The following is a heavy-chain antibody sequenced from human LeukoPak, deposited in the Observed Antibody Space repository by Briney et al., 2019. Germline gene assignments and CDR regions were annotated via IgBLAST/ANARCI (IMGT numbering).Heavy chain of an antibody. CDR3: ARDAIPGHSDY. J-gene: IGHJ4*02. CDR1: GFTFSTYW. CDR2: INQDGSQT. D-gene: IGHD2-2*02. V-gene: IGHV3-7*03. Sequence: GGSLRLSCAASGFTFSTYWMRWVRQAPGKGLEWVANINQDGSQTYYVGSVKGRFTISRDNAKNLVHLKMNSLRGEDTAAYYCARDAIPGHSDYWGQGILVTVSS.